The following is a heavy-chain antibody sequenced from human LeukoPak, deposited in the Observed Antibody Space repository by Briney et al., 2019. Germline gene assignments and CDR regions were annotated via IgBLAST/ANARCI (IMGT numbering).Heavy chain of an antibody. CDR3: AREGGWYDLDY. J-gene: IGHJ4*02. CDR2: INPNSGGT. V-gene: IGHV1-2*06. D-gene: IGHD6-19*01. Sequence: ASVKVSCKASGYTFTTYGISWVRQAPGQGLEWMGRINPNSGGTSYAQKFQGRLTMTRDTSITTAYMELSRLRSDDTAVYYCAREGGWYDLDYWGQGTLVTVSS. CDR1: GYTFTTYG.